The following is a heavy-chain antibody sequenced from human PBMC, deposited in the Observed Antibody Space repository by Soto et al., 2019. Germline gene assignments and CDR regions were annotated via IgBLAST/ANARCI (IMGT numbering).Heavy chain of an antibody. CDR3: AKAPIVVVQNKKSNWFDP. V-gene: IGHV3-23*01. CDR1: GITFSSYA. J-gene: IGHJ5*02. D-gene: IGHD2-2*01. CDR2: ISGSGGST. Sequence: EVQLLESGGGLVQPGGSLRLSCAASGITFSSYAMSWVRQAPGKGLEWVSAISGSGGSTYYADSVKGRFTISRDNSKNTLDPQMNSMRAEDTAVYYCAKAPIVVVQNKKSNWFDPRSKGTRVTVSS.